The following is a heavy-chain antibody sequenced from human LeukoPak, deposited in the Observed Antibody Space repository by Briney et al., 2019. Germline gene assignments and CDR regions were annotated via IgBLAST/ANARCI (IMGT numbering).Heavy chain of an antibody. Sequence: PSETLSLTCTVSGGPISRDYWSWIRQPPGKGLEWIGYLYYSGATNYNPSLKSRVTISVDTSKNQFSLKLRSVSAADTAVYYCARDRAVTTSHYFDHWGQGILVTVSS. CDR3: ARDRAVTTSHYFDH. CDR2: LYYSGAT. V-gene: IGHV4-59*01. J-gene: IGHJ4*02. D-gene: IGHD4-17*01. CDR1: GGPISRDY.